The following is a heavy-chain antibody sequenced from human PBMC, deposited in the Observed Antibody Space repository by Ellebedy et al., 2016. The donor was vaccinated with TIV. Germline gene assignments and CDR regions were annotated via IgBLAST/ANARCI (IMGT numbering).Heavy chain of an antibody. CDR2: INPNSGST. CDR1: GYIFSDYY. V-gene: IGHV1-2*02. D-gene: IGHD3-10*01. Sequence: AASVKVSCKASGYIFSDYYIHWARQAPGQGLEWMGWINPNSGSTKYAQKFQGRVTVTRDTSITTAYMELSGLRSDDAAVYHCARGSGYGSGSFYRVSWFDPWGQGTLVSVSS. CDR3: ARGSGYGSGSFYRVSWFDP. J-gene: IGHJ5*02.